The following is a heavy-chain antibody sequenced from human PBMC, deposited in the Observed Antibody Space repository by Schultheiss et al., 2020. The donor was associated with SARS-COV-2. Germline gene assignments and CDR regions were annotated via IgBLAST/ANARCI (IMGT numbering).Heavy chain of an antibody. Sequence: ASVKVSCKASGYTFTGYYMHWVRQAPGQGLEWMGIINPSGGSTSYAQKLQGRVTMTGDTSTSTVYMVLSSLRSEDTAMYYCARVRLLWFGELFPPYGMDVWGQGTTVTVSS. CDR2: INPSGGST. V-gene: IGHV1-46*04. D-gene: IGHD3-10*01. CDR3: ARVRLLWFGELFPPYGMDV. CDR1: GYTFTGYY. J-gene: IGHJ6*02.